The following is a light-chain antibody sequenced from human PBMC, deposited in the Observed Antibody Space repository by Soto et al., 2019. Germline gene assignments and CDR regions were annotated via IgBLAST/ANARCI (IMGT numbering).Light chain of an antibody. V-gene: IGKV3-20*01. CDR1: QSVTSTY. J-gene: IGKJ1*01. CDR2: GIS. CDR3: QQSDSSPRT. Sequence: EIVLTQSPGTLSLSPGDRATLSCRASQSVTSTYLAWYQHKPGQAPSLLIYGISNRATGVPDRFSGSGSGTDFSLTISRLEPEDFAVYYCQQSDSSPRTFCRGTKLEIK.